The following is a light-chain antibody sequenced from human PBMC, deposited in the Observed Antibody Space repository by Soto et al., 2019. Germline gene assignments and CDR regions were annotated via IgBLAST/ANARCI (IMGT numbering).Light chain of an antibody. CDR1: QSVSSSY. J-gene: IGKJ1*01. CDR2: GAS. Sequence: EIVLTQSPGTLSLSPGERATLSCRASQSVSSSYLAWYQQKPGQAPRLLIYGASRRATGVPDRFSGSGSGTDFTLTISSLQPEDCATYYCQQSYRTPRTFGQGTKVEIK. V-gene: IGKV3-20*01. CDR3: QQSYRTPRT.